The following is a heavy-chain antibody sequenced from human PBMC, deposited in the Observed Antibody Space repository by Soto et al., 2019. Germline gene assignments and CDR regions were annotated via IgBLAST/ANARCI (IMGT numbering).Heavy chain of an antibody. CDR1: GFTFSNYG. D-gene: IGHD3-10*01. Sequence: QVRLVESGGGVVQPGRSLRLSCAASGFTFSNYGMHWARQAPGKGLEWVAVILNDGSNRYHADSVKDRFTISRDNSKNTLYLQMNSRRAEDTAVYYCARDDKYSGNGMDVWGQGTTVTVS. J-gene: IGHJ6*02. CDR3: ARDDKYSGNGMDV. CDR2: ILNDGSNR. V-gene: IGHV3-33*01.